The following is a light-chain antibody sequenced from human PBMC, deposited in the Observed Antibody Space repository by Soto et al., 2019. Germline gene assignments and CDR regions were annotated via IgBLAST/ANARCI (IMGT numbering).Light chain of an antibody. V-gene: IGKV4-1*01. CDR2: AAS. CDR3: QQYYSSPRT. Sequence: IGVTKGPDFLSVSLGEQANSNCKASYRVLSRPNNQNYLAWFQHKEGKAPKLLIYAASIRESGVPARFSGSGSGTDFTLTISSLQPEDVATYYCQQYYSSPRTFGQGTQVDIK. J-gene: IGKJ1*01. CDR1: YRVLSRPNNQNY.